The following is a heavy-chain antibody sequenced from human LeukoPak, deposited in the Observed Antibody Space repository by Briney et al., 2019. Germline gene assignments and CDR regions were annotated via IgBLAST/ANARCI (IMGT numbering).Heavy chain of an antibody. CDR1: GYTFTNYT. V-gene: IGHV7-4-1*02. D-gene: IGHD2-15*01. CDR3: ARPYCSGDNFHSYFDH. J-gene: IGHJ4*02. Sequence: ASVKVSCKASGYTFTNYTMNWVRQAPGQGLEWMGWINPNTADTTYAQRFTRRFVISVDTSVTTAYLQISRLKAEDTVVYYCARPYCSGDNFHSYFDHWGQGALVTVSP. CDR2: INPNTADT.